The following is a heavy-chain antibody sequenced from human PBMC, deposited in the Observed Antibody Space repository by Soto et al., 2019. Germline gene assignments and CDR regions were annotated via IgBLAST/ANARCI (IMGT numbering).Heavy chain of an antibody. CDR2: INPGGGGT. Sequence: QVQLVQSGAEVKKPGASVRVSCKTSGYTFSNYYIHWVRQAPGQGLEWMGTINPGGGGTVYTQKFQGRVTMARDTSTNTVFMDLSSLTSADTAVYYCASPKGVDCSGASCLNYWGQGTLVTVSS. J-gene: IGHJ4*02. V-gene: IGHV1-46*01. CDR1: GYTFSNYY. D-gene: IGHD2-15*01. CDR3: ASPKGVDCSGASCLNY.